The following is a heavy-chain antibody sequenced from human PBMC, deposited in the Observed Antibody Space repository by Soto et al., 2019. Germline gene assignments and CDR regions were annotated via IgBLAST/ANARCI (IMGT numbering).Heavy chain of an antibody. CDR3: ARGGGSSPFDY. CDR1: GFTFSDRY. V-gene: IGHV3-11*01. D-gene: IGHD6-6*01. J-gene: IGHJ4*02. CDR2: ISHRSLTI. Sequence: GGSLRLSCAASGFTFSDRYMAWFRQTPERGLEWLAYISHRSLTIYHARSVKDRFTISRDDATDSIYLQMNNLRVEDTAVYFCARGGGSSPFDYWGQGTVVTVSS.